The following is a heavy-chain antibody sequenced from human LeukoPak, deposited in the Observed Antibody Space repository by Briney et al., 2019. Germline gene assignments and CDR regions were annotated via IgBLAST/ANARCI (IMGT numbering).Heavy chain of an antibody. J-gene: IGHJ4*02. D-gene: IGHD6-13*01. CDR3: VRDRCSSCHYLDC. CDR2: ISYDGSNK. V-gene: IGHV3-30-3*01. Sequence: PGGSLRLSCAASGXTFSSYAMHWVRQAPGKGLEWVAVISYDGSNKDYADSVKGRFTISRDTSKNTLYLQMNSLRTEDTAMYYCVRDRCSSCHYLDCWGQGTLVTVSS. CDR1: GXTFSSYA.